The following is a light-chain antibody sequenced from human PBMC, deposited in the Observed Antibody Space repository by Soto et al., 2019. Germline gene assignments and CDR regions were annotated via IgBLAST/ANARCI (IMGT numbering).Light chain of an antibody. J-gene: IGLJ2*01. Sequence: HCVLTQPPSVSGAPGQRVTISWTGSSSNIGAGFDVHWYQQLPGTAPKLLIYSNINRPSGVPDRFSGSKSGTSASLAITGLQAEDEADYYCQSYDGSLSAVVFGGGTKLTVL. CDR2: SNI. CDR3: QSYDGSLSAVV. CDR1: SSNIGAGFD. V-gene: IGLV1-40*01.